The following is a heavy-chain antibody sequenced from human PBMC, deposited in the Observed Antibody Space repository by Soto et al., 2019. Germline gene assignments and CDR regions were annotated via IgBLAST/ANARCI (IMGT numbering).Heavy chain of an antibody. V-gene: IGHV4-30-4*01. CDR2: IYYSGNT. CDR3: AREGGESSDGLYYFDS. Sequence: NPSETLSITCTVSGGSTSSDNYWSWIRQPPGKGLEWIGHIYYSGNTDYNPSLKSRLAISIVTSKNQFSLKLSSVTAADTAVYFCAREGGESSDGLYYFDSWGQGSLVTVSS. J-gene: IGHJ4*02. D-gene: IGHD3-16*01. CDR1: GGSTSSDNY.